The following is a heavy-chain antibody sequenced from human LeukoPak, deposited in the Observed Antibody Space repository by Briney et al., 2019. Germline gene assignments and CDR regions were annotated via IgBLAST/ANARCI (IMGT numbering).Heavy chain of an antibody. D-gene: IGHD7-27*01. Sequence: GASVKVSCKASEFSFTDYYIHWVRQAPGQRLEWMGWINPNSGGTKYAQQFQGRVTMTRDTSIRTFYMELGRLTSDDTAVYYCARGPRTGDFDYWGQGTLVTVSS. V-gene: IGHV1-2*02. CDR1: EFSFTDYY. J-gene: IGHJ4*02. CDR2: INPNSGGT. CDR3: ARGPRTGDFDY.